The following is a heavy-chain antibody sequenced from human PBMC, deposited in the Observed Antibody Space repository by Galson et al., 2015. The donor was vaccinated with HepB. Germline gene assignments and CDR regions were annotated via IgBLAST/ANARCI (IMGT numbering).Heavy chain of an antibody. CDR3: ARLINPIPDYYDSSGYYGGGALDI. V-gene: IGHV3-66*04. CDR1: GFTFSNAW. J-gene: IGHJ3*02. D-gene: IGHD3-22*01. CDR2: IYSGGST. Sequence: SLRLSCAASGFTFSNAWMSWVRQAPGKGLEWVSVIYSGGSTYYADSVKGRFTISRDNSKNTLYLQMNSLRAEDTAVYCCARLINPIPDYYDSSGYYGGGALDIWGQGTMVTVSS.